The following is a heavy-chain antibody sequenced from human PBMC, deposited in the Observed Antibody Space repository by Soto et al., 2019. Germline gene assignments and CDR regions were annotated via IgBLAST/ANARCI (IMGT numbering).Heavy chain of an antibody. J-gene: IGHJ5*02. CDR2: ISHDGHA. CDR3: ARQVYGDYLGGNWFDP. Sequence: PSETLSLTCSVLDDSTSDSRYYWGWIRQSPEKGLEWIGSISHDGHAYYNPPLKSRVTLFADTSRNQFSLKMKSVTVADTALYLCARQVYGDYLGGNWFDPWGQGAPVTVYS. CDR1: DDSTSDSRYY. V-gene: IGHV4-39*01. D-gene: IGHD4-17*01.